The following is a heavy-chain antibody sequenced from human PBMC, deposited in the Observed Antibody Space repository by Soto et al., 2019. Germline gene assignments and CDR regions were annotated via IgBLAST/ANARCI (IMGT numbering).Heavy chain of an antibody. CDR3: ARVRTPYYYDSSGYPD. J-gene: IGHJ4*02. CDR1: GGTFRSYA. CDR2: IIPIFGTA. V-gene: IGHV1-69*01. D-gene: IGHD3-22*01. Sequence: VKVSCKASGGTFRSYAISWVRQAPGQGLEWMGGIIPIFGTANYAQKFQRRVTITADESTSTAYMELSSLRSEDTAVYYCARVRTPYYYDSSGYPDWGQGTMVTVSS.